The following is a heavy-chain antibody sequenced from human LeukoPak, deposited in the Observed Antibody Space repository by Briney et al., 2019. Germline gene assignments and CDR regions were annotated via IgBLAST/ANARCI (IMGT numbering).Heavy chain of an antibody. CDR1: GYTFTEYH. CDR2: INPNIGDT. D-gene: IGHD1-26*01. V-gene: IGHV1-2*02. Sequence: ASVKVSCKASGYTFTEYHVHWLRQAPGQGLEWMGWINPNIGDTKYGQKFQGRVTMTRDMSTSTVYMELSSLRSKDTAVYYCARGQGRWFDPWGQGTLVTVSS. CDR3: ARGQGRWFDP. J-gene: IGHJ5*02.